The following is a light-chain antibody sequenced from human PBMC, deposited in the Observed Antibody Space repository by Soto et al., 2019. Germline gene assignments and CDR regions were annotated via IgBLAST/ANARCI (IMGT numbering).Light chain of an antibody. CDR1: QSVSSTY. J-gene: IGKJ2*01. V-gene: IGKV3-20*01. Sequence: EIVLTQSLGILSLSTGERATLSCRASQSVSSTYIAWYQQNPGQAPRLLIYGASSRATGIPDRFSGSGSGTDFTLTISRLEPEDFAVYFCQQYGRSPPFTFGQGT. CDR3: QQYGRSPPFT. CDR2: GAS.